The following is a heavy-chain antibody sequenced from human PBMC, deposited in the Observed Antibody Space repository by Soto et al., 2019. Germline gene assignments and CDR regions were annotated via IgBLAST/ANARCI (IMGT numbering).Heavy chain of an antibody. CDR1: GFTFRRYG. V-gene: IGHV3-33*01. J-gene: IGHJ6*02. CDR2: IWHDGTTE. CDR3: ARDIRRSNDVWTGIYYGMYV. Sequence: QGLLVESGGGLVQPGSSVRLSCEESGFTFRRYGMHWVRKAPGRWLEWVAVIWHDGTTENYADSVRGRFTISRDNSKSTLSLQMNSMRVEDTAVYYCARDIRRSNDVWTGIYYGMYVWGQGTT. D-gene: IGHD3-3*01.